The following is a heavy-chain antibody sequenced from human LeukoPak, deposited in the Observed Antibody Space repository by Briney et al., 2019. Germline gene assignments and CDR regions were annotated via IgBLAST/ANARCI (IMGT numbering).Heavy chain of an antibody. CDR1: GFTFSDYY. V-gene: IGHV3-11*04. D-gene: IGHD2-2*01. J-gene: IGHJ3*02. CDR2: ISSSGSTI. CDR3: ARTIPVVPAAIVLDLRKNCDAFDI. Sequence: KSGGSLRLSCAASGFTFSDYYMSWIRQAPGKGLEWVSYISSSGSTIYYADSVKGRYTISRDNAKNSLYLQMNSLRAEDTAVYYCARTIPVVPAAIVLDLRKNCDAFDIWGQGTMVTVSS.